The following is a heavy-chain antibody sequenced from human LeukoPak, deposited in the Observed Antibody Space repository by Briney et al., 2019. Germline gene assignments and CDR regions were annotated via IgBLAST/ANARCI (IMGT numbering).Heavy chain of an antibody. CDR3: ARENFDP. J-gene: IGHJ5*02. CDR2: INTDGSST. V-gene: IGHV3-74*01. CDR1: GFTFNNYW. Sequence: GGSLRLSCAASGFTFNNYWMHWVRQAPGKGLLWVSRINTDGSSTSYADSVKGRFTITRDNAKNMVYLQMNSLRGEDTAVFYCARENFDPWGQGTQVTVSS.